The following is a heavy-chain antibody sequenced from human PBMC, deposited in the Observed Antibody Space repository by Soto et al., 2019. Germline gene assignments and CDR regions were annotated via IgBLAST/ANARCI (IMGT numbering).Heavy chain of an antibody. CDR3: ARVKEKEYPVSWFDP. V-gene: IGHV1-2*04. J-gene: IGHJ5*02. CDR2: INPNSGGT. D-gene: IGHD3-16*01. CDR1: GYTFTGYY. Sequence: ASVKVSGKASGYTFTGYYMHWVRQAPGQGLEWMGWINPNSGGTNYAQKFQGWVTMTRDTSISTAYMELSRLRSDDPAVYYCARVKEKEYPVSWFDPSGQGTLVTDSS.